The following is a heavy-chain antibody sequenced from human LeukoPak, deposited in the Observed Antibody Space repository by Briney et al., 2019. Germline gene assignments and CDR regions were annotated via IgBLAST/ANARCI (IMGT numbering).Heavy chain of an antibody. D-gene: IGHD3-10*01. Sequence: SETLSLTCAVYGGSFSGYYWSWIRQPPGKGLEWIGEINHRGSTNYNPSLESRVTISVDTSKNQFPLKLSSVTAADTAVYYCARGFDYYGSGITNGLDVWGQGTTVTVSS. V-gene: IGHV4-34*01. CDR2: INHRGST. CDR3: ARGFDYYGSGITNGLDV. CDR1: GGSFSGYY. J-gene: IGHJ6*02.